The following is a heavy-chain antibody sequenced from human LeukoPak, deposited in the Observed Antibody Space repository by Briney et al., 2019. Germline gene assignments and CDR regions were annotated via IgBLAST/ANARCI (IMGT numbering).Heavy chain of an antibody. CDR1: GGSIGSYY. J-gene: IGHJ4*02. CDR2: IYYSGGT. Sequence: SETLSLTCTVSGGSIGSYYWSWIRQPPGKGLEWIGYIYYSGGTNYNPSLKSRVTISVDTSKNQFSLKLSSVTAADTAVYYCARHARGGGDYYYFDYWGQGTLVTVSS. D-gene: IGHD2-21*02. CDR3: ARHARGGGDYYYFDY. V-gene: IGHV4-59*08.